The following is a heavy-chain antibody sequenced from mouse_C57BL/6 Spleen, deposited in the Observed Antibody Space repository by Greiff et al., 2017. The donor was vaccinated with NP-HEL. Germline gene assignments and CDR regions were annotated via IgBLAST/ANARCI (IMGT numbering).Heavy chain of an antibody. J-gene: IGHJ4*01. CDR3: ARGKTAQATGAMDY. CDR2: IDPSDSET. V-gene: IGHV1-52*01. D-gene: IGHD3-2*02. Sequence: VQLQQSGAELVRPGSSVKLSCKASGYTFTSYWMHWVKQRPIQGLEWIGNIDPSDSETHYNQKFKDKATLTVDRSSSTAYMQLSSLTSEDSAVYYCARGKTAQATGAMDYWGQGTSVTVSS. CDR1: GYTFTSYW.